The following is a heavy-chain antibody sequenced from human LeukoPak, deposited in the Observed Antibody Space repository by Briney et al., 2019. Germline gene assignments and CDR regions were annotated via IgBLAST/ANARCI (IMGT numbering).Heavy chain of an antibody. D-gene: IGHD3-10*01. CDR2: IRFDGSNK. CDR3: AKDRYYGSGTYYNVDY. V-gene: IGHV3-30*02. Sequence: QAGGSLRLSCAASGFTFSSYGMNWIRQARGKGLEWVAFIRFDGSNKYYADSVKGRFTISRDNSKNTLYLQMNSLRAEDTAVFYCAKDRYYGSGTYYNVDYWGQGTLVTVSS. CDR1: GFTFSSYG. J-gene: IGHJ4*02.